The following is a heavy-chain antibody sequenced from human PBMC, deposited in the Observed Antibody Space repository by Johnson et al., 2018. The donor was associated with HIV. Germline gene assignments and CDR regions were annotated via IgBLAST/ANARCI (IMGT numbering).Heavy chain of an antibody. D-gene: IGHD6-13*01. CDR3: ARWEGSSSWQRVCGAFDI. CDR1: GFTVSSNY. Sequence: DVQVVESGGGLVQPGGSLRLSCAASGFTVSSNYMSWVRQAPGKGLEWVSVIYSGGSTYYADSVKGRFTISRDNSKNTLYLQMNSLRAEDTAVYYCARWEGSSSWQRVCGAFDIWGQGTMVTVSS. V-gene: IGHV3-66*02. CDR2: IYSGGST. J-gene: IGHJ3*02.